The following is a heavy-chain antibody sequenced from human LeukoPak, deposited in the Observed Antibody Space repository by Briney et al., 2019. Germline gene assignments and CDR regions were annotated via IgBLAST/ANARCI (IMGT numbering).Heavy chain of an antibody. D-gene: IGHD6-13*01. CDR2: ISGSSTII. CDR1: GFTFSTYD. J-gene: IGHJ3*02. V-gene: IGHV3-48*02. Sequence: PGGSLRPSCVASGFTFSTYDMNWVRQAPGKGLEWVSYISGSSTIIYYADSVKGRFTVSRDEAKNSMYLQMNSLRDEDTAVYYCARDAGSSWYWGALDIWGQGTVVTVSS. CDR3: ARDAGSSWYWGALDI.